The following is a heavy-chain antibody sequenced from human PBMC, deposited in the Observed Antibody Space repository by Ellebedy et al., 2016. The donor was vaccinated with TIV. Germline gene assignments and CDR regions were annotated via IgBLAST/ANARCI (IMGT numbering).Heavy chain of an antibody. J-gene: IGHJ4*02. V-gene: IGHV1-18*01. CDR1: SYTFSNFG. CDR2: ISAYNGDT. CDR3: AREAGNYYDGFGPFDF. D-gene: IGHD3-22*01. Sequence: AASVKVSCKASSYTFSNFGVSWVRQAPGQGLEWMGWISAYNGDTNYAQKFQGRVIMTTDTSTSTAYMELSSLRSDETAVYYCAREAGNYYDGFGPFDFWGQGTLVTVSS.